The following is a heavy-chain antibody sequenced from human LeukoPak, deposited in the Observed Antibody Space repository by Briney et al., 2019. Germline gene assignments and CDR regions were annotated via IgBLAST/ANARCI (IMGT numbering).Heavy chain of an antibody. J-gene: IGHJ4*02. D-gene: IGHD4-17*01. CDR3: ATARVTYGDYSSFDY. CDR1: GFAFSTYA. V-gene: IGHV3-30*04. Sequence: GGSLRLSCAASGFAFSTYAMHWVSQAPGKGLEWVAAISYDGINKYYADSVKGRFTISRDSFKNTLYLQMNSLRAEDTAVYYCATARVTYGDYSSFDYWGQGTLVTVSS. CDR2: ISYDGINK.